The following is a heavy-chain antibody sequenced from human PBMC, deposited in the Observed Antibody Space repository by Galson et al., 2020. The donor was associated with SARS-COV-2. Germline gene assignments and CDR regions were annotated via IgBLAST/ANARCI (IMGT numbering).Heavy chain of an antibody. Sequence: SETLSLTCTVSGGSISSYYWSWIRQPPGKGLEWIGYIYYSGSTNYNPSLKSRVTISVDTSKNQFSLKLSSVTAADTAVYYCARAVYGDYYYYMDVWGKGTTVTVSS. V-gene: IGHV4-59*08. CDR2: IYYSGST. J-gene: IGHJ6*03. CDR3: ARAVYGDYYYYMDV. D-gene: IGHD2-8*01. CDR1: GGSISSYY.